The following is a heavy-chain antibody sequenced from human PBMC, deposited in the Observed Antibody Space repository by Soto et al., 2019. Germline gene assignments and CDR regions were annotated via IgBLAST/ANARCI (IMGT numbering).Heavy chain of an antibody. CDR3: ATRLRDYGDYLYYYYGMDV. D-gene: IGHD4-17*01. Sequence: PSETLSLTCTVSGGSISSSCYYWGWIRQPPGKGLEWIGSIYYSGSTYYNPSLKSRVTISVDTSKNQFSLKLSSVTAADTAVYYCATRLRDYGDYLYYYYGMDVWGQGTTVTVSS. CDR1: GGSISSSCYY. V-gene: IGHV4-39*01. CDR2: IYYSGST. J-gene: IGHJ6*02.